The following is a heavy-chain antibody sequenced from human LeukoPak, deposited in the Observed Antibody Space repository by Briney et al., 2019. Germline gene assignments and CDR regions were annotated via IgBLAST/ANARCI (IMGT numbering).Heavy chain of an antibody. CDR1: GFTFSSYS. V-gene: IGHV3-48*01. D-gene: IGHD5-12*01. Sequence: QPGGSLRLSCAASGFTFSSYSMNWVRQAPGKGLEWVSYISSSSSTIYYADSVKGRFTISRDNSKNTLYLQMNSLRAEDTAVYYCAKGERWLQSYFDYWGQGTLVTVSS. J-gene: IGHJ4*02. CDR2: ISSSSSTI. CDR3: AKGERWLQSYFDY.